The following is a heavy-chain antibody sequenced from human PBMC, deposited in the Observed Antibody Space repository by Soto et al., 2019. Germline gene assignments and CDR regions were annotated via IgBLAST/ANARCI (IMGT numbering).Heavy chain of an antibody. J-gene: IGHJ6*02. CDR3: ARDRDGSSWSYYYCGMDV. CDR1: GYTFTGYY. V-gene: IGHV1-2*04. CDR2: INPNGGDT. D-gene: IGHD6-13*01. Sequence: QVQLVQSGAEVKKPGASVKVSCKASGYTFTGYYMHWVRQAPGQGLEWMGWINPNGGDTNYAQKFQGWVTLTRDTSISTAYMELSRLRYDDTAVYYCARDRDGSSWSYYYCGMDVWGQGTTVTVSS.